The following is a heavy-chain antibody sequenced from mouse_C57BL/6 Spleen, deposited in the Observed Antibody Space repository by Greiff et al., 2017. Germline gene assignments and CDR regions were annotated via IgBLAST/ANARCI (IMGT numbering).Heavy chain of an antibody. CDR1: GFNIKDDY. J-gene: IGHJ3*01. CDR3: VVRAWFAY. CDR2: IDPESGDT. Sequence: VQLQQSGAELVRPGASVKLSCTASGFNIKDDYMHWVKQRPEQGLEWIGWIDPESGDTEYASKFQGKATITADTSSNTAYLQLSSLTSEDTAVYYCVVRAWFAYWGQGTLVTVSA. V-gene: IGHV14-4*01.